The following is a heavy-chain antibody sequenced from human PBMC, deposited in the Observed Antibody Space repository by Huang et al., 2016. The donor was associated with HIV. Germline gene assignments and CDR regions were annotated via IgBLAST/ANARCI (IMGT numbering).Heavy chain of an antibody. D-gene: IGHD1-26*01. CDR2: ISYDGSNK. J-gene: IGHJ4*02. Sequence: VQLVESGGGVVQPGRSLRLACAASGFGFSTYGLHWGRKARGKGLEGVAVISYDGSNKYYAHSVKGRFTISRDTSENKVYLQMNSLRHEDTAVYYCAKDGADEEWDIDYWGQGTLVTVSS. CDR1: GFGFSTYG. V-gene: IGHV3-30*18. CDR3: AKDGADEEWDIDY.